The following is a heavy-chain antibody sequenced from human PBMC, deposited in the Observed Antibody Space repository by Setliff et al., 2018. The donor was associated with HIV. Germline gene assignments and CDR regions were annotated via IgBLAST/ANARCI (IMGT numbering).Heavy chain of an antibody. J-gene: IGHJ6*03. Sequence: PSETLSLTCTVSGGSISSGNYYWSWIRQHPGKGLEWIGYIYYSGSTNYNPSLKSRVTISVDTSKNQFSLKLSSVTAADTAVYYCARAGDGSPFYYYYYMDGWGKGTTVTVSS. D-gene: IGHD1-26*01. CDR1: GGSISSGNYY. CDR3: ARAGDGSPFYYYYYMDG. V-gene: IGHV4-61*01. CDR2: IYYSGST.